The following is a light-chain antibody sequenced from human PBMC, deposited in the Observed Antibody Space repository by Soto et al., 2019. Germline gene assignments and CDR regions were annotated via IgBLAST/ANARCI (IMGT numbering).Light chain of an antibody. CDR2: GAS. J-gene: IGKJ5*01. CDR1: QSVGSSY. V-gene: IGKV3-15*01. CDR3: QQYNNWPPIT. Sequence: EIVMTQSPGTLSVSPGERATLSCRVSQSVGSSYLAWYQQKPGQAPRLLIYGASFRATGMPARFSGSGYGTEFTLTISSLQSEDFAVYYCQQYNNWPPITFGQGTRLEIK.